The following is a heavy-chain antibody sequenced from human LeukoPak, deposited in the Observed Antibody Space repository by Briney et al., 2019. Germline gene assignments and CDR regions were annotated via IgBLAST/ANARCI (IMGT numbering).Heavy chain of an antibody. CDR3: ARDRGVVIMSPNDY. V-gene: IGHV3-30-3*01. CDR2: ISYDGSNK. J-gene: IGHJ4*02. D-gene: IGHD3-3*01. Sequence: GGSLRLSCAASGFTFSSYAMHWVRQAPGKGLEWVAVISYDGSNKYYADSVKGRFTISRDNSKNTLYLQMNGLRAEDTAVYYCARDRGVVIMSPNDYWGQGTLVTVSS. CDR1: GFTFSSYA.